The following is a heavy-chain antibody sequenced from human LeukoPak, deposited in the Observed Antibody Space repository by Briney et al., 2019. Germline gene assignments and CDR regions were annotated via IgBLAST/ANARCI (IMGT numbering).Heavy chain of an antibody. CDR2: MNPNSGNT. Sequence: GASVKVSCKASGYTFTSYDINWVRQATGQGLEWMGWMNPNSGNTGYAQKFQGRVTMTRDTSISTAYMELSRLRSDDTAVYYCARDAALYSSSTEFDYWGQGTLVTVSS. CDR1: GYTFTSYD. CDR3: ARDAALYSSSTEFDY. V-gene: IGHV1-8*01. J-gene: IGHJ4*02. D-gene: IGHD6-6*01.